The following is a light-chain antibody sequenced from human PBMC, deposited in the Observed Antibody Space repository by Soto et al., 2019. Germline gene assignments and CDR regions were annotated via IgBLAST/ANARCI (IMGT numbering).Light chain of an antibody. V-gene: IGLV2-14*01. CDR2: DVS. Sequence: QSALTQPASVSGSPGQSITISCTGTSSDVGGYNYVSWYQQHPGKAPKLMIYDVSNRPSGVSNRFSCSKSGNTASLTISGLQAEDEADYYCSSYTGSSTLVFGAGTKLTVL. CDR1: SSDVGGYNY. CDR3: SSYTGSSTLV. J-gene: IGLJ1*01.